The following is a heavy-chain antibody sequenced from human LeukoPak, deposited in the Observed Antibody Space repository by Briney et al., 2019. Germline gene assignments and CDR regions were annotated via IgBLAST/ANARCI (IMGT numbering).Heavy chain of an antibody. D-gene: IGHD2-21*02. CDR3: ARHLRGVMTCFDY. J-gene: IGHJ4*02. Sequence: SETLSLTCTVSGGSIITDYWSWIRQPPGKGLEWIGLIYYSGSTNYNPSFESRVTISVDTSKNQFSLNLNSVTAADTAVYYCARHLRGVMTCFDYWGQGALVTVSS. CDR2: IYYSGST. V-gene: IGHV4-59*08. CDR1: GGSIITDY.